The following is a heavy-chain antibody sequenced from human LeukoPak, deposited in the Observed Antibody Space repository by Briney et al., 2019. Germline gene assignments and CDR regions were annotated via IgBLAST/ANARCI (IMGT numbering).Heavy chain of an antibody. Sequence: GASVKVSCKASGYTFTGYYMHWVRQAPGQGLEWMGWINPNSGGTNYAQKFQGRVTMTRDTSISTAYMELSRLRSDDTAVYYCARAIYGDYSRRERLIDYWGQGTLVTVSS. CDR2: INPNSGGT. CDR1: GYTFTGYY. J-gene: IGHJ4*02. V-gene: IGHV1-2*02. CDR3: ARAIYGDYSRRERLIDY. D-gene: IGHD4-17*01.